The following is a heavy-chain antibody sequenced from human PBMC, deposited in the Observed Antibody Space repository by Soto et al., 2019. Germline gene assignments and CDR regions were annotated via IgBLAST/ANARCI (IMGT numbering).Heavy chain of an antibody. D-gene: IGHD2-15*01. CDR1: GGSISSSNW. CDR2: IYHSGST. Sequence: QVQLQESGPGLVKPSGTLSLTCAVSGGSISSSNWWSWVRQPPGKGLEWIGEIYHSGSTNYNPSLQSRGTISVDKSKNQFPLKLSSVTGADTAVYYCARGGGVVVAATRWFDPWGQGTLVTVSS. J-gene: IGHJ5*02. CDR3: ARGGGVVVAATRWFDP. V-gene: IGHV4-4*02.